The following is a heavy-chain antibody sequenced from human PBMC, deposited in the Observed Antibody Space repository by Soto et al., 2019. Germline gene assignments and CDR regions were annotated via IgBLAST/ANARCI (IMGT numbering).Heavy chain of an antibody. CDR2: IYHSGST. D-gene: IGHD6-19*01. J-gene: IGHJ4*01. V-gene: IGHV4-4*02. Sequence: SDTLSLTCAVSGCSISLSNWCSWVRQPPGKGLEWIGEIYHSGSTNYNPSLKSRVTISVDKSKNQFSLKLSSVTAADTAVYYSAWAGLRSHRWLFVYWGQGTRVTVSA. CDR1: GCSISLSNW. CDR3: AWAGLRSHRWLFVY.